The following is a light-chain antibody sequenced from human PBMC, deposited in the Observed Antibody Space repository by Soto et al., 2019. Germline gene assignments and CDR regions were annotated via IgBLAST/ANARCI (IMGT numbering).Light chain of an antibody. CDR1: QSVSSSY. Sequence: EIVLTQSPGTLSLSPGERATLSCRASQSVSSSYLAWYQQKPGQATRLLIYGASSRATGIPDRFSGSGSGTDFTLTISRLETEDFAVYYGQQYGSSPRTFGHGTKVEIK. J-gene: IGKJ1*01. V-gene: IGKV3-20*01. CDR2: GAS. CDR3: QQYGSSPRT.